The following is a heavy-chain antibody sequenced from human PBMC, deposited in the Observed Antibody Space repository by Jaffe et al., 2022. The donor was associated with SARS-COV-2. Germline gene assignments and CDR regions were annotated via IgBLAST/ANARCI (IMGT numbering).Heavy chain of an antibody. V-gene: IGHV3-30*18. CDR2: ISYNGNNK. J-gene: IGHJ4*02. CDR3: AKPYLYFED. D-gene: IGHD2-21*01. CDR1: GFTFSSYG. Sequence: QVQLVESGGGVVQPGRSLRLSCEASGFTFSSYGFHWVRQAPGKGLEWVAVISYNGNNKDYADSVKGRFTISRDNSKSTLYLQMNSLREEDTAVYYCAKPYLYFEDWGQGTLVTVSS.